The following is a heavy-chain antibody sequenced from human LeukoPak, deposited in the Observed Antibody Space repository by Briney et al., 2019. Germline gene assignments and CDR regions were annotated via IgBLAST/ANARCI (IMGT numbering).Heavy chain of an antibody. V-gene: IGHV4-34*01. CDR2: INHSGST. Sequence: SETLSLTCTVSGDSISSYYWSWIRQPPGKGLEWIGEINHSGSTNYNPSLKSRVTISVDTSKNQFSLKLSSVTAADTAVYYCARATPVRGVIWPYYYYYYGMDVWGQRTTVTVSS. D-gene: IGHD3-10*01. CDR1: GDSISSYY. CDR3: ARATPVRGVIWPYYYYYYGMDV. J-gene: IGHJ6*02.